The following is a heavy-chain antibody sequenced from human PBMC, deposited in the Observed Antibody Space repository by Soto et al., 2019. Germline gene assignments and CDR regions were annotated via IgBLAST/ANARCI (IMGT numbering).Heavy chain of an antibody. Sequence: SGTLSLTCTFSGGSISSGGYYWSWIRQNPGKGLEWIAYIYYSGSTYYNHTLNSTLTISLHKSKNQLYLMLSSVTAADSAVYYCAREVIVVVPAARLPEHYFDYWGQGTLVTVSS. D-gene: IGHD2-2*01. CDR2: IYYSGST. CDR3: AREVIVVVPAARLPEHYFDY. V-gene: IGHV4-31*01. J-gene: IGHJ4*02. CDR1: GGSISSGGYY.